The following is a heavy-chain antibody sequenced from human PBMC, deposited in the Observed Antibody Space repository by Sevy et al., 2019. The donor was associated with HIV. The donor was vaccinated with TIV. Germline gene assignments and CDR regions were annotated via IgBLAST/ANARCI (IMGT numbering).Heavy chain of an antibody. CDR3: ARGGTIFGLVRHYVDY. J-gene: IGHJ4*02. D-gene: IGHD3-3*01. CDR1: GFSV. CDR2: IYSDGST. V-gene: IGHV3-66*01. Sequence: GGSLRLSCAASGFSVMTWVRQAPGKGLDWVSIIYSDGSTKYADALKGRFTISRDNSKNTMYLQMNSLRVEDTAVYYCARGGTIFGLVRHYVDYWGQGTLVTVSS.